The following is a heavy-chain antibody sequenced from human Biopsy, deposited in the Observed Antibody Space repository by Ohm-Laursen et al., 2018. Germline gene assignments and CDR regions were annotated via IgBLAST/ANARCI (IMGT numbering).Heavy chain of an antibody. Sequence: GTLSLTCAVYGESFNGYYWSWIRQPPGKGLEWIGYIDYRGSTKYNPSLRSRVTMSIDTSRNQFSLKLSSVTAADTAVYYCATTTMDTSGWFGNYFDSWGQGTLVTVSA. D-gene: IGHD6-19*01. CDR3: ATTTMDTSGWFGNYFDS. J-gene: IGHJ4*02. V-gene: IGHV4-34*11. CDR1: GESFNGYY. CDR2: IDYRGST.